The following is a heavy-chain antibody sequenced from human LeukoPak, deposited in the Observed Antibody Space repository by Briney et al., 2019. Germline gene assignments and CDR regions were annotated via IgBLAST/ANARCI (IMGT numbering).Heavy chain of an antibody. J-gene: IGHJ4*02. Sequence: PGGSLRLSCEASAFTDRRYALSCVRQAPGKGLQGVSASCCSGGSTYYAGAVKGRFTTARDNHKKKLYLQMNSLRAEDTAVYYCAKACGYQLPCDYWGQGTLVTVSS. CDR3: AKACGYQLPCDY. V-gene: IGHV3-23*01. CDR1: AFTDRRYA. CDR2: SCCSGGST. D-gene: IGHD2-2*01.